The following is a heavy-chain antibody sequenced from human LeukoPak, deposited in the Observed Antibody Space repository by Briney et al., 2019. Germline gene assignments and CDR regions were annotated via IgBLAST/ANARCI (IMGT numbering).Heavy chain of an antibody. V-gene: IGHV4-39*01. J-gene: IGHJ4*02. CDR1: GVSISSSNNF. CDR3: ARHEEEDGYNAKTFGY. Sequence: SETLSLTCTGSGVSISSSNNFWGWIRQPPGKRLEWIGSVHYSGTTYYIPSLKSRVTISVDTSKNQFSLKLSSVTAADTAVYYCARHEEEDGYNAKTFGYWGQGTLVTVSS. D-gene: IGHD5-24*01. CDR2: VHYSGTT.